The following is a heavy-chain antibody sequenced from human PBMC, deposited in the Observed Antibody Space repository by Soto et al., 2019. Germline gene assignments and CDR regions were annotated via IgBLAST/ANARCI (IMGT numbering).Heavy chain of an antibody. D-gene: IGHD6-13*01. V-gene: IGHV3-53*01. CDR2: IYSAGAT. J-gene: IGHJ3*02. Sequence: LSFAASGFTVSSNYMTWVRQAPGKGLEWVSVIYSAGATYYGDSVKGRFTISRDNSKNTLYLQMNSLRAEDTAVYYCASSTDSSRGAFDIWGQGTMVTVSS. CDR3: ASSTDSSRGAFDI. CDR1: GFTVSSNY.